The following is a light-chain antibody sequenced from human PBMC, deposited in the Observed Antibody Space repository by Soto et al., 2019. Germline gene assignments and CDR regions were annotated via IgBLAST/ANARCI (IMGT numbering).Light chain of an antibody. CDR1: SSNIGGNY. J-gene: IGLJ7*01. V-gene: IGLV1-47*01. CDR2: KND. CDR3: ATWDDSLTGLV. Sequence: QPVLTQPPSASGTPGQGVSISCSGSSSNIGGNYVYWYHQLPGRAPRLIIYKNDQRPSGVPDRFSGSKSGTSASLAISGLRSEDEALYHCATWDDSLTGLVFGGGTQLTVL.